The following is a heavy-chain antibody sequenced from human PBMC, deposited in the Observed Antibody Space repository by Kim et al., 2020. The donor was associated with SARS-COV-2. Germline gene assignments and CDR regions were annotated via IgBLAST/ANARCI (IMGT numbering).Heavy chain of an antibody. D-gene: IGHD1-1*01. CDR3: ARQYRSFFDY. Sequence: TYYNPSPKSRVTIAVDTPKTQFSRKLSSVTAADTAVYYCARQYRSFFDYWGQGTLVTVSS. J-gene: IGHJ4*02. V-gene: IGHV4-39*01. CDR2: T.